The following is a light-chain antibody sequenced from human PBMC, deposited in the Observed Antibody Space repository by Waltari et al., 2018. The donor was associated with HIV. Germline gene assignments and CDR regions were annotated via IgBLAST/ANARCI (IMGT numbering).Light chain of an antibody. CDR3: CSYTGTGVV. CDR2: EVP. J-gene: IGLJ2*01. V-gene: IGLV2-23*02. Sequence: QSALTQPASVSGSPGQSITISCTGTSSAVGAYNLVSWYQQNPGTAPKLMIFEVPKRPSWVFDRFSGTRSGNTASLTISGLQAEDEGDYHCCSYTGTGVVFGGGTKLTVL. CDR1: SSAVGAYNL.